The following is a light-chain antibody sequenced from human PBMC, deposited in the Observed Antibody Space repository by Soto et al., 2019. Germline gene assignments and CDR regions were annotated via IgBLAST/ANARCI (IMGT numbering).Light chain of an antibody. CDR2: LGS. CDR3: MQALQTPWT. J-gene: IGKJ1*01. Sequence: DTVMTQSPLSLPVTPGEPDSISCRSSQSLLHSNGYNNLDWDLQKPGQSPQLLIYLGSNRASGVPDRFSGSGSGTDFTLKISRVEAEDVGGYYCMQALQTPWTFGQGTKVEIK. V-gene: IGKV2-28*01. CDR1: QSLLHSNGYNN.